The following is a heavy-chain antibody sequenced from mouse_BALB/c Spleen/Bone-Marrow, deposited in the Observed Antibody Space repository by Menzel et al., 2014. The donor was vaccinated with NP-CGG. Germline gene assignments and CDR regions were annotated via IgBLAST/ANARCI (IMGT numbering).Heavy chain of an antibody. CDR3: SRRSDYDYFDY. CDR1: GFTFSSYG. CDR2: ISSRGSYT. Sequence: EVQLVESGGDLVKPGGSLELSCAASGFTFSSYGMSWVRQTPDKRLEWVATISSRGSYTFYPDSVKGRFTISRDNAKNTLYLQMSSLKSEDTAIYYCSRRSDYDYFDYWGQGTTLTVSS. D-gene: IGHD2-4*01. J-gene: IGHJ2*01. V-gene: IGHV5-6*01.